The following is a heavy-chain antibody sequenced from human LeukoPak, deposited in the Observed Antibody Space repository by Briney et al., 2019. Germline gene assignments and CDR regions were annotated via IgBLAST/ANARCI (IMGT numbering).Heavy chain of an antibody. D-gene: IGHD5-12*01. Sequence: KPGGSLRLSCAASGFTFSEAWMSWVRQAPGKGLEWVGRFKSKRDGGTTDYAAPVKGRFTISRDDSKNTLYLQMNSLKTEDTAVYYCTSGVGTSDFDYWGQGSLVTVSS. CDR2: FKSKRDGGTT. J-gene: IGHJ4*02. V-gene: IGHV3-15*01. CDR3: TSGVGTSDFDY. CDR1: GFTFSEAW.